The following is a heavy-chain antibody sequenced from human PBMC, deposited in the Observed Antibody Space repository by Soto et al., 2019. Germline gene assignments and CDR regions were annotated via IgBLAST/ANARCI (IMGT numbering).Heavy chain of an antibody. CDR1: GDSFSNHY. CDR3: AKDRYFYDSRGYYRTIDF. D-gene: IGHD3-22*01. V-gene: IGHV4-59*11. Sequence: SETLSLTCTISGDSFSNHYWTWIRQSPGKGLEWIGYIFNCGITDYNPSVKSRVPISIDTSRNRFSLNLTFVTAADTALYYGAKDRYFYDSRGYYRTIDFWGQGTLVTVSS. J-gene: IGHJ4*02. CDR2: IFNCGIT.